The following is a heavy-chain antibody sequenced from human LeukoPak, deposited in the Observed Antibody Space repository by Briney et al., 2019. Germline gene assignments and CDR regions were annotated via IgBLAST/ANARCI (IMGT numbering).Heavy chain of an antibody. CDR3: AKAHFPSGSGSYPGY. J-gene: IGHJ4*02. CDR2: IYYSGST. D-gene: IGHD3-10*01. CDR1: GGSISSYY. V-gene: IGHV4-59*01. Sequence: PSETLSPTCTVSGGSISSYYWSWIRQPPGKGLELIGYIYYSGSTNYNPSLKSRVTISVDTSKNQFSLKLSSVTAADTAVYYCAKAHFPSGSGSYPGYWGQGTLVTVSS.